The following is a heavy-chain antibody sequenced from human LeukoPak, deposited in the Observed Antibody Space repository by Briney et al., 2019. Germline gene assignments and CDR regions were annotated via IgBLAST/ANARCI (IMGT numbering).Heavy chain of an antibody. CDR3: ARRPGEQVVQGHYYGMDV. CDR2: ISSSSRTI. CDR1: GFTFSTYS. D-gene: IGHD6-6*01. V-gene: IGHV3-48*02. J-gene: IGHJ6*02. Sequence: SGGSLRLSCAASGFTFSTYSMNWVRQAPGKGLEWVSYISSSSRTIHYADSVKGRFTISRDNAENSLYLQMNSLRDDDTGVYYCARRPGEQVVQGHYYGMDVWGQGTTVTVSS.